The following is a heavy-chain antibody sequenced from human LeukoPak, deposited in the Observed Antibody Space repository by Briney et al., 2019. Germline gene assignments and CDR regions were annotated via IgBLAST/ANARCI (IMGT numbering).Heavy chain of an antibody. CDR2: ISYDGSNK. J-gene: IGHJ4*02. D-gene: IGHD5-18*01. V-gene: IGHV3-30-3*01. CDR1: GFTFSSYA. Sequence: GGSLRLSCAASGFTFSSYAMHWVRQAPGKGLEWVAVISYDGSNKYYADSVKGRFTISRDNSKNTLYLQMNSLRAGDTAVYYCAREGSQRIQLWLWGFDYWGQGTLVTVSS. CDR3: AREGSQRIQLWLWGFDY.